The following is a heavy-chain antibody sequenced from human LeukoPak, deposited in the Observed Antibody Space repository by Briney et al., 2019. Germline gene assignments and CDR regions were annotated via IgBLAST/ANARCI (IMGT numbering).Heavy chain of an antibody. CDR1: GHTFTSYG. CDR3: VRDAYGSGKGFFDY. V-gene: IGHV1-18*01. D-gene: IGHD3-10*01. Sequence: ASVKVSCKASGHTFTSYGISWVRQAPGQGLEWISWISGSNGNTNYAQKLQGRVTMTTDTSTSTAYMELSSLGSDDTAVYYCVRDAYGSGKGFFDYWGQGTLVTVSS. J-gene: IGHJ4*02. CDR2: ISGSNGNT.